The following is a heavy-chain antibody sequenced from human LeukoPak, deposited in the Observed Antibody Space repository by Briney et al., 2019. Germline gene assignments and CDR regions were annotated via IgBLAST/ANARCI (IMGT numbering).Heavy chain of an antibody. D-gene: IGHD2/OR15-2a*01. Sequence: GGSLRLSCAASGFTFSSYGMHWVRQAPGKGLEWVAFIRYDGSDKFYADSVKGRFTISRDNSKNTLYLQMNSLRAEDTAVYYCAKLFNTYYFDYWGQGTLVTVSS. CDR1: GFTFSSYG. J-gene: IGHJ4*02. CDR3: AKLFNTYYFDY. CDR2: IRYDGSDK. V-gene: IGHV3-30*02.